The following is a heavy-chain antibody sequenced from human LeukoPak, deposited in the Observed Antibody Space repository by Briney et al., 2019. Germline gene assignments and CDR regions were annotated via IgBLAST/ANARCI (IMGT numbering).Heavy chain of an antibody. V-gene: IGHV4-59*11. CDR3: ATFSSGCDTSSCYLPY. CDR1: GGSMNGHH. CDR2: IYYTGGT. D-gene: IGHD2-2*01. Sequence: PSETLSLTCTVSGGSMNGHHWTWIRQPPGKGLELIGHIYYTGGTTYSPSLTGRVTISIDTSLNQFSLELRSVTTTDTAVYFCATFSSGCDTSSCYLPYWGLGILVTVSS. J-gene: IGHJ4*02.